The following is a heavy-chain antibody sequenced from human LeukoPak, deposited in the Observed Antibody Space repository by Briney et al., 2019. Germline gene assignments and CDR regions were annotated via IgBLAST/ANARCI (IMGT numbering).Heavy chain of an antibody. J-gene: IGHJ4*02. CDR3: ARDGGYYDILY. CDR2: INPNSGGT. Sequence: ASVKVSCKASGYTFTGYYMHWVRQAPGQGLEWMGWINPNSGGTNYAQKFQGRVTMTRDTSTSTVYMELSSLRSEDTAVYYCARDGGYYDILYWGQGTLVTVSS. V-gene: IGHV1-2*02. D-gene: IGHD3-22*01. CDR1: GYTFTGYY.